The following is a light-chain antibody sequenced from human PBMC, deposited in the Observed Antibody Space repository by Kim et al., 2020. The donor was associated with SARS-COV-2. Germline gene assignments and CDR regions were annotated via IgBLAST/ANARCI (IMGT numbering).Light chain of an antibody. V-gene: IGKV1-39*01. CDR2: VAA. J-gene: IGKJ2*01. CDR1: QNIGNH. CDR3: QQTYTTPYT. Sequence: DIQMTQSPSSLSASIGDRVTITCRASQNIGNHLNWYQQKPGKAPNLLIYVAAGLHSGVPSRFSGGGSGTDFTLTINSLQPGDFATYFCQQTYTTPYTFGQGTKLEI.